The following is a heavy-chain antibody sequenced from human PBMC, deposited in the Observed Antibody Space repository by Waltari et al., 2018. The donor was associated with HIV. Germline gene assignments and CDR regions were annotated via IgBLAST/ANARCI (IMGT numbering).Heavy chain of an antibody. D-gene: IGHD6-13*01. CDR2: IYYSGST. V-gene: IGHV4-59*08. CDR3: ARHPALGGKQLEVWFDP. CDR1: GGSISSYY. Sequence: QVQLQESGPGLVKPSETLSLTCTVSGGSISSYYWSWIRQPPGKGLEWIGYIYYSGSTTYNPSLKLRVTISVDTSKNQFSLKLSSVTAADTAVYYCARHPALGGKQLEVWFDPWGQGTLVTVSS. J-gene: IGHJ5*02.